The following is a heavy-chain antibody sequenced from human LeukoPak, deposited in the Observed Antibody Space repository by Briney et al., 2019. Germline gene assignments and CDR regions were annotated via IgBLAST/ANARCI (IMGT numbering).Heavy chain of an antibody. Sequence: GGSLRLSCAASGFTVSSNYMSWVRQAPGKGLEWVGRIKRKGDDGTIDYAAPVKGRFTISRDDSKNTLYLQMNSLKSEDTAVYYCTAGTGRSDFDYWGQGTLVTVSS. J-gene: IGHJ4*02. CDR3: TAGTGRSDFDY. V-gene: IGHV3-15*01. CDR2: IKRKGDDGTI. D-gene: IGHD3/OR15-3a*01. CDR1: GFTVSSNY.